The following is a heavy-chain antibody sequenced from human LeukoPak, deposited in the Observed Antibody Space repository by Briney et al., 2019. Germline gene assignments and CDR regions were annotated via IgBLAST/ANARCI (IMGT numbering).Heavy chain of an antibody. V-gene: IGHV4-39*01. Sequence: SETLSLTCTVSGGSISSSSYYWGWIRQPPGKGLEWIRSIYYSGSTYYNPSLKSRVTISVGTSKNQFSLKLSSVTAADTAVYYCARGFYYTGMGVWGQGTTVTVSS. CDR1: GGSISSSSYY. CDR2: IYYSGST. D-gene: IGHD3-10*01. J-gene: IGHJ6*02. CDR3: ARGFYYTGMGV.